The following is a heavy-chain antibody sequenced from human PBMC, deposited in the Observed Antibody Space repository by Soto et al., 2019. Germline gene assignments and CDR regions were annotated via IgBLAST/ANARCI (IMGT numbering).Heavy chain of an antibody. Sequence: SLRLSCAASTLTFSNFAIHWVRQAPGKGLEWVAVISYDGNNKYYADSVTGRFTISRDKSKNTLYLHMSRLRDEDTAVYYCARDRRFFGTSGCFDFWGQGTLVTVSS. D-gene: IGHD3-22*01. V-gene: IGHV3-30-3*01. CDR1: TLTFSNFA. CDR3: ARDRRFFGTSGCFDF. J-gene: IGHJ4*02. CDR2: ISYDGNNK.